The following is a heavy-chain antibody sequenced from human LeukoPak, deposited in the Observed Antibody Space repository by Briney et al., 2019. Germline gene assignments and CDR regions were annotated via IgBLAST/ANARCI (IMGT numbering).Heavy chain of an antibody. D-gene: IGHD1-26*01. J-gene: IGHJ6*03. CDR1: GGSISSSSYY. Sequence: SETLSLTCTVSGGSISSSSYYWGWIRQPPGKGLEWIGSIYYSGSTYYNPSLKSRVTISVDTSKNQFSLKLSSVTAADTAVYYCARGGSYSSYYYYMDVWGKGTTVTISS. V-gene: IGHV4-39*07. CDR2: IYYSGST. CDR3: ARGGSYSSYYYYMDV.